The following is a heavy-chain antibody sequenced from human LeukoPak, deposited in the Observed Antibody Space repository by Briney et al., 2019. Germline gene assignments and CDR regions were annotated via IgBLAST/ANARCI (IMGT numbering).Heavy chain of an antibody. Sequence: SETLSLTCTVSGGSISSYYWSWIRQPPGKGLEWIGYIYYSGSTNYNPSLKSRVTISVDRSKNQFPLKLSSVTAADTAVYYCARDGDSNYVDYWGQGTLVTVSS. V-gene: IGHV4-59*12. D-gene: IGHD4-11*01. CDR3: ARDGDSNYVDY. J-gene: IGHJ4*02. CDR1: GGSISSYY. CDR2: IYYSGST.